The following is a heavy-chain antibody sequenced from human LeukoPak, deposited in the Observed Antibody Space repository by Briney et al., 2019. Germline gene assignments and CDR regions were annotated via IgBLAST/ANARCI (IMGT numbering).Heavy chain of an antibody. CDR1: GYTFTSYG. CDR3: ARDGGIVVVLAANNWFDP. D-gene: IGHD2-2*01. CDR2: ISAYNGNT. V-gene: IGHV1-18*01. Sequence: ASVKVSCKASGYTFTSYGISWVRQAPGQGLEWMGWISAYNGNTNYAQKLQGRVTMTTDTSTSTAYMELRSLRSDDTAVYYCARDGGIVVVLAANNWFDPWGQGTLVTVSS. J-gene: IGHJ5*02.